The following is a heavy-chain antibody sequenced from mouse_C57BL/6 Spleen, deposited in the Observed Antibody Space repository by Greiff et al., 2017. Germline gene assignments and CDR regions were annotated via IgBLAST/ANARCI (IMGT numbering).Heavy chain of an antibody. CDR1: GYTFTDYY. J-gene: IGHJ2*01. D-gene: IGHD3-1*01. CDR2: INPNNGGT. Sequence: EVQLQQSGPELVKPGASVKISCKASGYTFTDYYMNWVKQSHGKSLEWIGDINPNNGGTSYNQKFKGKATLTVDKSSSTAYMELRSLTSEDSAVYYCARSGRYFDYWGQGTTLTVSS. CDR3: ARSGRYFDY. V-gene: IGHV1-26*01.